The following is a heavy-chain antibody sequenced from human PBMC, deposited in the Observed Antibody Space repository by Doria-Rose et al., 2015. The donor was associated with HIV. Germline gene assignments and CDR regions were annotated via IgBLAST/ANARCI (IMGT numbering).Heavy chain of an antibody. CDR2: IFSDDER. V-gene: IGHV2-26*01. Sequence: QVTLKESGPVLVKPTETLTPTCTVSGVSLSSPGMGVSWIRQPPGKALEWLANIFSDDERSYKTSLKSRLTIPRGTSKSQVVLTMTDMDPVDTATYYCARIKSSRWYHKYYFDFWGQGTLVIVS. D-gene: IGHD6-13*01. CDR3: ARIKSSRWYHKYYFDF. J-gene: IGHJ4*02. CDR1: GVSLSSPGMG.